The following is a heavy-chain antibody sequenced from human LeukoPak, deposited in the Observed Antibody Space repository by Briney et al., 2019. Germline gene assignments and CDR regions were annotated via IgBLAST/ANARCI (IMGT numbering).Heavy chain of an antibody. Sequence: GGSLRLPCVASGSTFRRYSMTWVRDATGEALEWVSPISGGGENTYYADSVKCRFTISRDNSKNTLYLQMHSLRAEDTAVYYCARRIAARPWSPPFDYWGQGTLVTVSS. D-gene: IGHD6-6*01. CDR3: ARRIAARPWSPPFDY. CDR2: ISGGGENT. CDR1: GSTFRRYS. J-gene: IGHJ4*02. V-gene: IGHV3-23*01.